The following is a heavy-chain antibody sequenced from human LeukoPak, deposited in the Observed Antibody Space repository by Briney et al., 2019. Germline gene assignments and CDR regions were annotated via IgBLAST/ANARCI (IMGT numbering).Heavy chain of an antibody. CDR2: TFYRSKWYN. V-gene: IGHV6-1*01. CDR3: ARSINNWFDP. CDR1: GDSVSSDSAA. J-gene: IGHJ5*02. Sequence: SQTLSPTCAISGDSVSSDSAAWNWIRQSPSRGLEWLGRTFYRSKWYNDYAVSVQSRMTVNPDTSKNQFSLQLKSMTPEDTAVYYCARSINNWFDPWGQGTLVTVSS. D-gene: IGHD1-14*01.